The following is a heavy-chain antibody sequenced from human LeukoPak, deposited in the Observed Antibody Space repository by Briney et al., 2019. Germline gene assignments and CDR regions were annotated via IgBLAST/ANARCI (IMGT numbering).Heavy chain of an antibody. D-gene: IGHD3-10*01. Sequence: GGSLTLSCAVSGFTFSRCWMQWVRQAPGKGLVWVSRINNDGISTSYADSVKGRFTISRDNAKNTLYLQMNSLRAEDTAVYYCARDRPLLGGGYYGLDVWGQGTTVTVSS. J-gene: IGHJ6*02. V-gene: IGHV3-74*01. CDR3: ARDRPLLGGGYYGLDV. CDR2: INNDGIST. CDR1: GFTFSRCW.